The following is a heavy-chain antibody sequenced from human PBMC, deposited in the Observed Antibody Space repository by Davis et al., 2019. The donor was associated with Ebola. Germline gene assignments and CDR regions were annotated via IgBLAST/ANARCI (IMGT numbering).Heavy chain of an antibody. Sequence: PGGSLRLSCAASGFIFSSDAMHWVRQAPGKGLEWVAVISYDGGNKVYPDSVKGRFTISRDNSKNTLFLQMDSLNSEDTAVYFCARKPYTYDAFDIWGQGTMVTVSS. D-gene: IGHD2-2*02. CDR3: ARKPYTYDAFDI. V-gene: IGHV3-30*04. CDR1: GFIFSSDA. J-gene: IGHJ3*02. CDR2: ISYDGGNK.